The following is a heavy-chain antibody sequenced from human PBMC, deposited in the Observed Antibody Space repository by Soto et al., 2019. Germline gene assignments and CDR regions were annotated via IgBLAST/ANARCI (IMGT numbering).Heavy chain of an antibody. J-gene: IGHJ3*02. D-gene: IGHD6-6*01. CDR1: GGTFTIYA. Sequence: GTSVKLSCTASGGTFTIYAMHWVRQAPGQRLEWMGWINAGNGNTKYSQKFQGRVTITRDTSASTAYMELSSLRSEDTAVYYCARDYGVAARGSDAFDIWGQGTMVTVSS. CDR3: ARDYGVAARGSDAFDI. CDR2: INAGNGNT. V-gene: IGHV1-3*01.